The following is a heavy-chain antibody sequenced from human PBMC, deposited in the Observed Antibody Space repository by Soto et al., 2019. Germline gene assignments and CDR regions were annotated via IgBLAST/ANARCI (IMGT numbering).Heavy chain of an antibody. CDR1: GFTFSSYS. Sequence: EVQLVESGGGLVKPGGSLRLSCAASGFTFSSYSMNWVRQAPGKGLEWVSSISSSSSYIYYADSVKGRFTISRDNAKNSLYLQMNSLRAKDTAVYYCARYPSGWYSHPQYYFDYWGQGTLVTVSS. CDR2: ISSSSSYI. D-gene: IGHD6-19*01. CDR3: ARYPSGWYSHPQYYFDY. J-gene: IGHJ4*02. V-gene: IGHV3-21*01.